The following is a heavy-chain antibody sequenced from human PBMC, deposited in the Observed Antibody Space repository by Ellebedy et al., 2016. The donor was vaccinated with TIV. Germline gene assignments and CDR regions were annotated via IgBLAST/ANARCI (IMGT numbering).Heavy chain of an antibody. D-gene: IGHD6-13*01. CDR3: ARLGVIAAAGARDY. CDR1: GFTFSVYY. Sequence: GESLKISCSSSGFTFSVYYMSCFRPAPGKGPEWVSYISYSGDLMYYADSVKVRFTTSRDNAENSLYLQMNSLRAEDTAVYYCARLGVIAAAGARDYWGQGTMVTVSS. CDR2: ISYSGDLM. J-gene: IGHJ3*01. V-gene: IGHV3-11*01.